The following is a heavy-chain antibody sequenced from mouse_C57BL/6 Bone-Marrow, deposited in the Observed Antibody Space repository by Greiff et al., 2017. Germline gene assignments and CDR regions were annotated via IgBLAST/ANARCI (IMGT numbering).Heavy chain of an antibody. Sequence: QVQLKQPGAELVKPGASVKLSCKASGYTFTSYWMPWVKQRPGRGLEWIGRIDPDSGGTKYNEKFKSKATLTVDTPSSTAYMQRSSLTSEDAAVCYCASGAGTAWFAYWGQGTLVTVAA. CDR1: GYTFTSYW. D-gene: IGHD4-1*01. CDR2: IDPDSGGT. CDR3: ASGAGTAWFAY. V-gene: IGHV1-72*01. J-gene: IGHJ3*01.